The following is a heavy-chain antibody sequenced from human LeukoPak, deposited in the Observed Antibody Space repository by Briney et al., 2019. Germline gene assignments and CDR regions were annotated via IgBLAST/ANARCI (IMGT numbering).Heavy chain of an antibody. CDR3: ARTYGDNAEYFQH. Sequence: ASVKVSFKATRYTFTNYGSSWVRQAPGQGREGMGWISAYNGNTNYAQKLQGRVTMTTDISTSTAYMELRSLRSDDTAVYYCARTYGDNAEYFQHWGQGTLVTVSS. D-gene: IGHD4-17*01. CDR1: RYTFTNYG. CDR2: ISAYNGNT. J-gene: IGHJ1*01. V-gene: IGHV1-18*01.